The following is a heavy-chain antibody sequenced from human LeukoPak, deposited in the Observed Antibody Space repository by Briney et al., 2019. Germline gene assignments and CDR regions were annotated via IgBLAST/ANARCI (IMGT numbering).Heavy chain of an antibody. D-gene: IGHD6-6*01. CDR1: GGSFSGYY. CDR2: INHSGST. Sequence: SETLSLTCAVYGGSFSGYYWSWIRQPPGKGLEWIGEINHSGSTNYNPSLKHRVTMSVDTSKTQFSLNLSSVTAADTAVYYCARGQGGSSSSRLDYWGQGTLVTVSS. J-gene: IGHJ4*02. CDR3: ARGQGGSSSSRLDY. V-gene: IGHV4-34*01.